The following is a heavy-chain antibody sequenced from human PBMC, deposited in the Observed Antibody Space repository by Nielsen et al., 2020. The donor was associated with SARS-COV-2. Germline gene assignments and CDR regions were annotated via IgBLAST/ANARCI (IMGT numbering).Heavy chain of an antibody. CDR2: ISYDGSNK. V-gene: IGHV3-30-3*01. D-gene: IGHD3-10*01. Sequence: GESLKISCAASGFTFSSYAMHWVRRAPGKGLEWVAVISYDGSNKYYADSVKGRFTISRDNSKNTLYLQMNSLRAEDTAVYYCARDRSGREGIWFGELEGWFDPWGQGTLVTVSS. CDR3: ARDRSGREGIWFGELEGWFDP. J-gene: IGHJ5*02. CDR1: GFTFSSYA.